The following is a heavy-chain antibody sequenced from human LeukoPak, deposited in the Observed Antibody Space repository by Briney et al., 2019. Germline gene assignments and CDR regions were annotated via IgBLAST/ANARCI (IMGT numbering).Heavy chain of an antibody. J-gene: IGHJ3*02. V-gene: IGHV4-38-2*01. D-gene: IGHD3-3*01. CDR3: ARQDYDFWSGGGGAFDI. Sequence: SETLSLTCAVSGYSISSGYYWGWIRQPPGKGLERIGSIYHSGSTYYNPSLKSRVTISVDTSKNQFSLELSSVTAADTAVYYCARQDYDFWSGGGGAFDIWGQGTMVTVSS. CDR2: IYHSGST. CDR1: GYSISSGYY.